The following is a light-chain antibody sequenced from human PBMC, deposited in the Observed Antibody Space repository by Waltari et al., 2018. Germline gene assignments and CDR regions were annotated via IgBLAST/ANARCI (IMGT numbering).Light chain of an antibody. J-gene: IGLJ2*01. V-gene: IGLV3-25*03. CDR1: ASPKQY. CDR3: HSADFSGNFRV. Sequence: YELTQSPSISVSPGQTASITRSVNASPKQYSHLYQQRPGQAPSLVIYQDTERPSGIPERFSGSSSGTTVTLTISDVQAEDEGDYYCHSADFSGNFRVFGGGTRLTV. CDR2: QDT.